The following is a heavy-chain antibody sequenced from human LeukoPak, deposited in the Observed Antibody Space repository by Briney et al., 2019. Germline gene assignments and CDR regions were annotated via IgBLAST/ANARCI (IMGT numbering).Heavy chain of an antibody. D-gene: IGHD3-3*01. J-gene: IGHJ4*02. Sequence: PGGSLRLSCAASGFTFSSHAMGWDRQAPGKGLEWVSAIGGSGGSTYYADSVKGRFTISRDNSKNTLYLQMNSLRAEDTALYYCARDPGVVAFHYFDYWGQGTLVTVSS. V-gene: IGHV3-23*01. CDR3: ARDPGVVAFHYFDY. CDR1: GFTFSSHA. CDR2: IGGSGGST.